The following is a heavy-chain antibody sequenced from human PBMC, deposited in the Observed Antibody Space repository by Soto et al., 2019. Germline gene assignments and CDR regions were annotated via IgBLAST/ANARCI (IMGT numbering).Heavy chain of an antibody. CDR1: GYTLTSYR. CDR2: ISAYSGHT. J-gene: IGHJ4*02. V-gene: IGHV1-18*01. D-gene: IGHD3-9*01. Sequence: QVQLVQSGAEVKKPGASVKVSCQASGYTLTSYRISWVRQAPGQGLERMGGISAYSGHTNYAQKLQGRVTMTTDTSTSTDYMELRSLRSDATAVYYCARVDLEGRYFARFDYWGQGTLVTVSS. CDR3: ARVDLEGRYFARFDY.